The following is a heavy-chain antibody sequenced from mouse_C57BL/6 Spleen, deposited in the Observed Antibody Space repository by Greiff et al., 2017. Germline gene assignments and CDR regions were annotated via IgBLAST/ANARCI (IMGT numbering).Heavy chain of an antibody. V-gene: IGHV5-16*01. J-gene: IGHJ1*03. CDR3: ARDHYDYDGYFDV. CDR1: GFTFSDYY. Sequence: EVKLVESEGGLVQPGSSMKLSCTASGFTFSDYYMAWVRQVPEKGLEWVANINYDGSSTYYLDSLKSRFIISRDNAKNILYLQMSSLKSEDTATXYCARDHYDYDGYFDVWGTGTTVTVSS. D-gene: IGHD2-4*01. CDR2: INYDGSST.